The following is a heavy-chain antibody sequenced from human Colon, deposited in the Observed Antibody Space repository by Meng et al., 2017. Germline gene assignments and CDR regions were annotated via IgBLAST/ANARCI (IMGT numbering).Heavy chain of an antibody. Sequence: ESGPRRVKPSVTLSPTCAVSGDSIRSSNWWSWVRQPPGRGLEWIGEIYHSGSTNYTPSLKNRLSLTVDKSKNQFYRTLHSVTAADTAVYYCARVIYATGNMAHLDCWGQGTLVTVSS. CDR3: ARVIYATGNMAHLDC. J-gene: IGHJ4*02. CDR1: GDSIRSSNW. D-gene: IGHD2/OR15-2a*01. CDR2: IYHSGST. V-gene: IGHV4-4*02.